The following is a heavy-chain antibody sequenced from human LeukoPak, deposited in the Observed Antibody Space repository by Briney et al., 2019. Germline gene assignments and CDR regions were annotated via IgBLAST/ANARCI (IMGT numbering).Heavy chain of an antibody. J-gene: IGHJ2*01. V-gene: IGHV4-59*01. Sequence: SETLSLTCSVSGDSISRDYWTWIRQPPGKGLEWIGHLYYSGSTNYNPSLMSRLTISVDTAKNQFSLKLSSVTAADTAVYYCSIRRNWYFDLWGRGTLVTVSS. CDR2: LYYSGST. D-gene: IGHD2-21*01. CDR3: SIRRNWYFDL. CDR1: GDSISRDY.